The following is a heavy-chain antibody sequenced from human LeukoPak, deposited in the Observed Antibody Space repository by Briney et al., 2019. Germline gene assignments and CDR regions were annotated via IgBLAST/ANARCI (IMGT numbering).Heavy chain of an antibody. Sequence: PSETLSLTCTVSGGSISGYYWSWIRQPPGKGLEWIGYIYYSGSANYNPSLRSRATISVDTSKAHFSLKLSSATATDTAAYYCARHDPGWFDTWGQGTLVTVSS. CDR3: ARHDPGWFDT. CDR1: GGSISGYY. V-gene: IGHV4-59*08. CDR2: IYYSGSA. D-gene: IGHD7-27*01. J-gene: IGHJ5*02.